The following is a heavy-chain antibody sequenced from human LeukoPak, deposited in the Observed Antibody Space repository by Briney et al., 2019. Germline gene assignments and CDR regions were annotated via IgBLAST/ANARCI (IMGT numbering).Heavy chain of an antibody. D-gene: IGHD3-22*01. V-gene: IGHV3-30*02. CDR3: ARDQRDYYDRTAYYPDY. Sequence: PGGSLRLSCAASGFTFSSYGMHWVRQAPGKGLEWVAFIRYDGTNKYYADSVKGRFTISRDNSKNTLYLQMNSLRAEDTAVYYCARDQRDYYDRTAYYPDYWGQGTLVTVSS. J-gene: IGHJ4*02. CDR1: GFTFSSYG. CDR2: IRYDGTNK.